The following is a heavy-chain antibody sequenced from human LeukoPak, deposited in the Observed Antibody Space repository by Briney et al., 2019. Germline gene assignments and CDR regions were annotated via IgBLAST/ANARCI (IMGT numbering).Heavy chain of an antibody. D-gene: IGHD2-21*01. CDR2: ISYDGSNK. CDR1: GFTFSSYG. CDR3: AKGIIPGAY. V-gene: IGHV3-30*18. Sequence: QPGRSLRLSCAASGFTFSSYGMHWVRQAPGKGLEWVAVISYDGSNKYYADSVKGRFTISRDNSKNTLYLQINSLRAEDTAVYYCAKGIIPGAYWGQGTLVTVSS. J-gene: IGHJ4*02.